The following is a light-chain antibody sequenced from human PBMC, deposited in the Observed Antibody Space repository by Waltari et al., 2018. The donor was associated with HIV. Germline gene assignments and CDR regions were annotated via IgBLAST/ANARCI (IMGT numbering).Light chain of an antibody. Sequence: QSVLTQPPSVSVAPGQRVTISCTGSSSNIGAGYDVHWYQQLPGTAPKLLIYGNSNRPSGVPDRFSGSKSGTSASLAITGRRAEDEADYDCQSYDSSLSGWVFGGGTKLTV. V-gene: IGLV1-40*01. J-gene: IGLJ3*02. CDR3: QSYDSSLSGWV. CDR2: GNS. CDR1: SSNIGAGYD.